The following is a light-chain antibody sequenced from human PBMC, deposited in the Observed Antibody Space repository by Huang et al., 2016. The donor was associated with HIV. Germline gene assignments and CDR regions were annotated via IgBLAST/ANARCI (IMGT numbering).Light chain of an antibody. CDR2: WAA. CDR1: QRVLYSSNNKNY. CDR3: QQYYRTPRT. V-gene: IGKV4-1*01. Sequence: DIVMTQSPDSLAVSLGERATINCKSSQRVLYSSNNKNYLGWYQQKSGQPPKLLIYWAATREFGVPDRFSGSGSGTDFTLTISSLQAEDVAVYYCQQYYRTPRTFGQGTKVEIK. J-gene: IGKJ1*01.